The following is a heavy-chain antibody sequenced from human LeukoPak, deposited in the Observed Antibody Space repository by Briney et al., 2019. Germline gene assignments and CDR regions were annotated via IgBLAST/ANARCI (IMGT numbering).Heavy chain of an antibody. J-gene: IGHJ4*02. CDR3: ARDLSGVTGYTYGRGIDY. D-gene: IGHD5-18*01. CDR1: GFTFSSDW. V-gene: IGHV3-7*01. CDR2: IKPDEGEK. Sequence: GGSLRLSCAASGFTFSSDWMIWVRQAPGKGQEWVANIKPDEGEKYYVDSVKGRFTVSRDNAKTSLYLQMNSLRAEDTAVYYCARDLSGVTGYTYGRGIDYWGQGTLVTVSS.